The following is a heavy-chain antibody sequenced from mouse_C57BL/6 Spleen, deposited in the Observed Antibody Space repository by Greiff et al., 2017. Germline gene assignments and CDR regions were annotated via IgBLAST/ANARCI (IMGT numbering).Heavy chain of an antibody. CDR3: ARSGDGSSSYYAMDY. CDR1: GYTFTSYW. V-gene: IGHV1-72*01. Sequence: QVQLLQPGAELVKPGASVKLSCKASGYTFTSYWMHWVKQRPGRGLEWIGRIDPNSGGTKYNEKFKSKATLTVDKPSSTAYMQLSSLTSEDSAVYYCARSGDGSSSYYAMDYWGQGTSVTVSS. J-gene: IGHJ4*01. D-gene: IGHD1-1*01. CDR2: IDPNSGGT.